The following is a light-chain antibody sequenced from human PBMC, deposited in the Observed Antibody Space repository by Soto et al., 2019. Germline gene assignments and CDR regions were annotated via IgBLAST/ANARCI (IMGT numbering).Light chain of an antibody. V-gene: IGKV1-27*01. Sequence: DIQLTQSPSSLSASVGDRVTITCRVSQGISSYLNWYRQKPGKVPKLLIYSASNLQSGVPSRFSGSGSGTDFTLTITSLQSEDFAVYYCQQYNNWPRLTFGGGTKVDIK. CDR2: SAS. J-gene: IGKJ4*01. CDR1: QGISSY. CDR3: QQYNNWPRLT.